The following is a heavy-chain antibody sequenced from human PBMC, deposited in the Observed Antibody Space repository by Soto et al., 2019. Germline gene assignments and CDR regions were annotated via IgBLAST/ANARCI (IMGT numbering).Heavy chain of an antibody. CDR3: ARAFEYYDFWSGYSDY. J-gene: IGHJ4*02. CDR2: ISSSSSYI. D-gene: IGHD3-3*01. Sequence: EVQLVESGGGLVKPGGSLRLSCAASGFTFSSYSMNWVRQAPGKGLEWVSSISSSSSYIYYADSVKDRFTISRDNAKNSLYLQMNRLRAEDTAVYYCARAFEYYDFWSGYSDYWGQGTLFTVS. CDR1: GFTFSSYS. V-gene: IGHV3-21*01.